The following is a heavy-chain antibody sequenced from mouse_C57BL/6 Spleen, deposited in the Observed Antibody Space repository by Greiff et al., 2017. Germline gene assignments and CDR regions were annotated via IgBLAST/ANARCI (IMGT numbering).Heavy chain of an antibody. J-gene: IGHJ4*01. CDR2: FYPGSGSI. CDR3: ARHDYYGNYEDYAMDY. V-gene: IGHV1-62-2*01. Sequence: QVQLQQSGAELVKPGASVKLSCKASGYTFTEYTIHWVKQRSGQGLEWIGWFYPGSGSIKYTEKFKDKATLTADKSSSTVYMELSRLTSEDSAVYFCARHDYYGNYEDYAMDYWGQGTSVTVSS. D-gene: IGHD2-1*01. CDR1: GYTFTEYT.